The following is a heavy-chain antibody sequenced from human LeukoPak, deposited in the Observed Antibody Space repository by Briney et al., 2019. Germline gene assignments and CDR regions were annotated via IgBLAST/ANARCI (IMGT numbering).Heavy chain of an antibody. CDR1: GYSFTSYW. J-gene: IGHJ1*01. CDR2: IYPGDSDT. Sequence: GESLKISCKGSGYSFTSYWIGWVRQMPGKGLEWMGIIYPGDSDTRYSPSFQGQVTISADKSISTAYLQWSSLKASDTAMYYCARQDIVVVVAATQRARLQYFQHWGQGTLVTVSS. D-gene: IGHD2-15*01. CDR3: ARQDIVVVVAATQRARLQYFQH. V-gene: IGHV5-51*01.